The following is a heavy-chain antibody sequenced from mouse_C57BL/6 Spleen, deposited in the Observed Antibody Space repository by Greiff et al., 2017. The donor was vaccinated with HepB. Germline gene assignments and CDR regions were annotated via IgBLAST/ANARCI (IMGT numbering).Heavy chain of an antibody. CDR2: IYPGDGDT. J-gene: IGHJ2*01. V-gene: IGHV1-82*01. Sequence: VQLQQSGPELVKPGASVKISCKASGYAFSSSWMNWVKQRPGKGLEWIGRIYPGDGDTNYNGKFKGKATLTADKSSSTAYMQLSSLTSEDSAVYFCAREKSYDGYYEYYFDYWGQGTTLTVSS. CDR3: AREKSYDGYYEYYFDY. CDR1: GYAFSSSW. D-gene: IGHD2-3*01.